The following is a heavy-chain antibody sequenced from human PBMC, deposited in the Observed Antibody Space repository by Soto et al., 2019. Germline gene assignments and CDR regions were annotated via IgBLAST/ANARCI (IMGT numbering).Heavy chain of an antibody. J-gene: IGHJ4*02. CDR3: ARSSSSGYSFAL. D-gene: IGHD3-22*01. CDR2: IYYSGST. V-gene: IGHV4-59*01. CDR1: GGAISSYY. Sequence: SETLSLTCTVSGGAISSYYWSWIRQPPGKGLEWIGYIYYSGSTNYNPSLKSRVTISVDTSKNQFSLKLSSVTAADTAVYYCARSSSSGYSFALWGQGTLVTVSS.